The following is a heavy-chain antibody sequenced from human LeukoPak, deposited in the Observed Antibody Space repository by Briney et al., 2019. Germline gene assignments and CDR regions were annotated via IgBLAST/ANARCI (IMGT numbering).Heavy chain of an antibody. CDR3: ARGLHYYYYGMDV. CDR1: GFTFSSYT. CDR2: ISYDGSNK. J-gene: IGHJ6*02. Sequence: PGRSLRLSCAASGFTFSSYTMRWVRQAPGKGLEWVAVISYDGSNKYYADSVKGRFTISRDNSKNTLYLQMNSLRAEDTAVYYCARGLHYYYYGMDVWGQGTTVTVSS. D-gene: IGHD3-10*01. V-gene: IGHV3-30-3*01.